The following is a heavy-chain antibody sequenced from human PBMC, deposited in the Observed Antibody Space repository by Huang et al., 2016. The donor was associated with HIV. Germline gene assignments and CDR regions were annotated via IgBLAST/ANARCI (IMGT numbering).Heavy chain of an antibody. Sequence: QVQLQESGPGLVKPSETLSLTCTVSGGSLSSGPYYWSWIRQPPGKGLEWIGHDYYYGNTNYNPSLKSRVTISLDMSKNQCSLKLSSVTAADTAVYFCARGRPYNCFDYWGQGALVTVSS. CDR2: DYYYGNT. D-gene: IGHD1-1*01. CDR1: GGSLSSGPYY. V-gene: IGHV4-61*01. CDR3: ARGRPYNCFDY. J-gene: IGHJ4*02.